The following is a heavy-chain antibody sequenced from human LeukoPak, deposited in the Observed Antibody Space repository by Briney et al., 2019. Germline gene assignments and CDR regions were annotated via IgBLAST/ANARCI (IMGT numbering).Heavy chain of an antibody. J-gene: IGHJ5*02. D-gene: IGHD1-7*01. CDR2: INPNSGGT. Sequence: GASVKVSCKASGYTFTSYGISWVRQAPGQGLEWVGWINPNSGGTNYAQKFQGRVTMTRDTSISTAYMELSRLRSDDTAVYYCARPKITGTTGDNWFDPWGQGTLVTVSS. CDR3: ARPKITGTTGDNWFDP. V-gene: IGHV1-2*02. CDR1: GYTFTSYG.